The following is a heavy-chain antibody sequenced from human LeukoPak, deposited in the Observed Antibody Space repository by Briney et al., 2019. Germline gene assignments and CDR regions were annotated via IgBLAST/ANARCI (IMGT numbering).Heavy chain of an antibody. CDR1: GGTFSSYA. V-gene: IGHV1-69*01. D-gene: IGHD2-15*01. CDR2: IIPVFGTA. J-gene: IGHJ3*02. CDR3: ARDRVVGLGFDNAFDI. Sequence: SVKVSCKTSGGTFSSYAISWVRQAPGQGLEWMGGIIPVFGTANYAQKFPGRVTITADESTSTTYMELSSLRSEDTAVYYCARDRVVGLGFDNAFDIWGHGTMVTVSS.